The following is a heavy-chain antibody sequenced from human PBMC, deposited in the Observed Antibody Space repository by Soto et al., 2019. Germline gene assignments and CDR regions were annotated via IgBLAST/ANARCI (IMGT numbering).Heavy chain of an antibody. CDR3: AKERVRIAVAGNYYYYMDV. D-gene: IGHD6-19*01. V-gene: IGHV3-23*01. CDR1: GFTFSSYA. J-gene: IGHJ6*03. Sequence: GGSLRLSCAASGFTFSSYAMSWVRQAPGKGLEWVSAISGSGGSTYYADSVKGRFTISRDNSKNTLYLQMNGLRAEDTAVYYCAKERVRIAVAGNYYYYMDVWGKGTTVTVSS. CDR2: ISGSGGST.